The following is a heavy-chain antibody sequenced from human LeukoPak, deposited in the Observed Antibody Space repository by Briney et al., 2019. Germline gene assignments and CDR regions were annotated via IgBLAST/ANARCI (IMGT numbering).Heavy chain of an antibody. CDR3: AKEGLMVYAASEIDY. CDR1: GFTFSSYA. CDR2: ISGSGGST. J-gene: IGHJ4*02. D-gene: IGHD2-8*01. V-gene: IGHV3-23*01. Sequence: RGSLRLSCAASGFTFSSYAMSWVRQAPGKGLGWVSAISGSGGSTYYADSVKGRFTISRDNSKNTLYLQMNSLRAQDTAVYYCAKEGLMVYAASEIDYWGQGTLVTVSS.